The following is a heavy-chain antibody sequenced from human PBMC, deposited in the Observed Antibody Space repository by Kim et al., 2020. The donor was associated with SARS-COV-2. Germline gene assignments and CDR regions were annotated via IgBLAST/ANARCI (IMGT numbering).Heavy chain of an antibody. CDR2: ISAYNGNT. CDR1: GYTFTSYG. Sequence: ASVKVSCKASGYTFTSYGISWVRQALGQGLEWMGWISAYNGNTNYAQKLQDRVTMTTDTSTSTAYMELRSLRSDDTAVYYCARDTMVRGVADSYYYYGMDVXGQGTTVTVSS. V-gene: IGHV1-18*04. CDR3: ARDTMVRGVADSYYYYGMDV. D-gene: IGHD3-10*01. J-gene: IGHJ6*02.